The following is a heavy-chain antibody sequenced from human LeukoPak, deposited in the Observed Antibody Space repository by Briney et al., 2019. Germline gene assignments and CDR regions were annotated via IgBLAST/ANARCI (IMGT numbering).Heavy chain of an antibody. Sequence: PSETLSLTCTVSGGSISSSSYYWGWIRQPPGKGLEWIGSIYYSGSTYYNPSLKSRVTISVDTSKNQFSLKLSSVTAADTAVYYCARHPAYYDILTGYFYYFNYWGQGTLVTVSP. V-gene: IGHV4-39*01. CDR2: IYYSGST. CDR1: GGSISSSSYY. CDR3: ARHPAYYDILTGYFYYFNY. J-gene: IGHJ4*02. D-gene: IGHD3-9*01.